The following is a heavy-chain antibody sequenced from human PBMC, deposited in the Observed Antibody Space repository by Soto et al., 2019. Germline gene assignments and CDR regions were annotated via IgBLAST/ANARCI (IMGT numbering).Heavy chain of an antibody. CDR1: GDSISTSNY. J-gene: IGHJ4*02. Sequence: QVQLHESGPGLVKPSGTLSLTSAVSGDSISTSNYCSWVRQPPGKGLVWIEEIYGSGGTTYNPSLKNRVTISVDKSKHHSSLNLNSVTAADAAVYYCTRSGGMYALHSWGQGTLVIVYS. D-gene: IGHD2-8*01. CDR2: IYGSGGT. CDR3: TRSGGMYALHS. V-gene: IGHV4-4*02.